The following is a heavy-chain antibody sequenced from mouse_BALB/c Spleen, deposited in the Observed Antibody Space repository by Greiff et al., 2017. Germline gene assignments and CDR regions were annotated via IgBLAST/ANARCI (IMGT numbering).Heavy chain of an antibody. CDR2: ISSGGST. J-gene: IGHJ1*01. V-gene: IGHV5-6-5*01. CDR3: ARGEIYYRYFDV. CDR1: GFTFSSYA. Sequence: EVKLVESGGGLVKPGGSLKLSCAASGFTFSSYAMSWVRQTPEKRLEWVASISSGGSTYYPDSVKGRFTISRDNARNILYLQMSSLRSEDTAMYYCARGEIYYRYFDVWGAGTTVTVSA.